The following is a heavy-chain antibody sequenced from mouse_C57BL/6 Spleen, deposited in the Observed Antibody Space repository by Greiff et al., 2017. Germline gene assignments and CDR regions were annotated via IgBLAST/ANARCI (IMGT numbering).Heavy chain of an antibody. Sequence: QVQLQQPGAELVKPGASVKMSCKASGYTFTCYWITWVKQRPGQGLEWIGDIYPGSGSTNYNEKFKSKATLTVDTSSSTAYMQLSSLTSEDSAVYYCAREDDYEGYFGVWGTGTTVTVSS. V-gene: IGHV1-55*01. CDR1: GYTFTCYW. J-gene: IGHJ1*03. CDR2: IYPGSGST. D-gene: IGHD2-4*01. CDR3: AREDDYEGYFGV.